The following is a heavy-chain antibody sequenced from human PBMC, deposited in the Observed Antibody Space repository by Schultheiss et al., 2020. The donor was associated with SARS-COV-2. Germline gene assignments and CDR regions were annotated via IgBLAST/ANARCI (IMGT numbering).Heavy chain of an antibody. Sequence: GGSLRLSCAASGFTFSDYYMSWIRQTPGKGLEWVSAISGSGGSTYYADSVKGRFTISRDNAKNTLYLQMNSLRAEDTAVYYCARELGYCSSTSCPHYYYYMDVWGKGTTVTVSS. CDR2: ISGSGGST. CDR1: GFTFSDYY. CDR3: ARELGYCSSTSCPHYYYYMDV. V-gene: IGHV3-23*01. D-gene: IGHD2-2*01. J-gene: IGHJ6*03.